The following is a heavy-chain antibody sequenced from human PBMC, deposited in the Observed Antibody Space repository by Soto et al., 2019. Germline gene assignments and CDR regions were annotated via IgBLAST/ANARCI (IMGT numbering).Heavy chain of an antibody. CDR3: ARGYCSGSSCDTGDY. CDR2: IIPILGIA. V-gene: IGHV1-69*02. Sequence: QVQLVQSGAEVKKPGSSVKVSCKASGGTFSSYTISWVRQAPGQGLEWMGRIIPILGIANYAQKFQGRVTITADKSTSTAYMELSSLRSEDTAVYYCARGYCSGSSCDTGDYWGHGTLVTVSS. J-gene: IGHJ4*01. D-gene: IGHD2-15*01. CDR1: GGTFSSYT.